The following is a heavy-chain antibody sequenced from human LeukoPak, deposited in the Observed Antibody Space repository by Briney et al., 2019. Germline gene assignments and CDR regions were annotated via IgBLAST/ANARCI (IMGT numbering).Heavy chain of an antibody. CDR3: ARDAVGATRPIWFDP. J-gene: IGHJ5*02. CDR2: IIPILGIA. D-gene: IGHD1-26*01. CDR1: GGTFSSYT. Sequence: SVKVSCKASGGTFSSYTISWVRQAPGQGLEWTGRIIPILGIANYAQKFQGRVTITADKSTSTAYMELSSLRSEDTAVYYCARDAVGATRPIWFDPWGQGTLVTVSS. V-gene: IGHV1-69*04.